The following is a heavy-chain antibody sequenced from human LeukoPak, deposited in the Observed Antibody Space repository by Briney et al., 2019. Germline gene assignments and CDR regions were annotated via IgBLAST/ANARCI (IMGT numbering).Heavy chain of an antibody. CDR1: GGSISSGDYY. CDR3: ARDRGYCSSTSCSTAWFDP. J-gene: IGHJ5*02. CDR2: IYYNGST. Sequence: SETLSLTCTVSGGSISSGDYYWSWIRQPPGKGLEWIGYIYYNGSTYYNPSLKSRVTISVDTSKNQFSLKLSSVTAADTAVYYCARDRGYCSSTSCSTAWFDPWGQGTLVTVSP. V-gene: IGHV4-30-4*08. D-gene: IGHD2-2*01.